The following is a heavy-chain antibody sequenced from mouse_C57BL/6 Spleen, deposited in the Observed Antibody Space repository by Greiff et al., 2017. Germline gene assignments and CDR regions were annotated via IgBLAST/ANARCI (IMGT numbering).Heavy chain of an antibody. Sequence: VQLQQSGAELVKPGASVKLSCTASGFNIKDYYMHWVKQRTEQGLEWIGRIDPADGATKYAPKFQGKATITADTTSNTAYLQLSSLTSEDTAVYYCARNSNYCSMDYWGQGTSVTVSS. CDR1: GFNIKDYY. CDR3: ARNSNYCSMDY. CDR2: IDPADGAT. D-gene: IGHD2-5*01. J-gene: IGHJ4*01. V-gene: IGHV14-2*01.